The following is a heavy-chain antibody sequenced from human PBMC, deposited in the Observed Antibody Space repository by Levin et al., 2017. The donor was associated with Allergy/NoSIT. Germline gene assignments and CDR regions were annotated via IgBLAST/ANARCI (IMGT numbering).Heavy chain of an antibody. J-gene: IGHJ4*02. D-gene: IGHD2/OR15-2a*01. CDR3: ARQYSSTYPVVFDY. Sequence: GGSLRLSCAVSGFALSTYNMIWVRQAPGKGLEWVSSISTSSSYIYYADSVKGRFTISRDKAKNSLYLQMNSLRAEDTAVYYCARQYSSTYPVVFDYLGQGTLVTVSS. CDR2: ISTSSSYI. CDR1: GFALSTYN. V-gene: IGHV3-21*01.